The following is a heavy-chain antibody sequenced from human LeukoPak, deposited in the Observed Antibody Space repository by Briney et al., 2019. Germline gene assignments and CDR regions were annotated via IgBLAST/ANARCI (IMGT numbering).Heavy chain of an antibody. CDR1: GYTFTSYG. D-gene: IGHD3-3*01. CDR3: ARDLLKYYDFWSGPTGVDY. V-gene: IGHV1-18*01. Sequence: APVKVSCKASGYTFTSYGISWVRQAPGQGLEWMGWISAYNGNTNYAQKLQGRVTMTTDTSTSTAYMELRSLRSDDTAVYYCARDLLKYYDFWSGPTGVDYWGQGTLVTVSS. J-gene: IGHJ4*02. CDR2: ISAYNGNT.